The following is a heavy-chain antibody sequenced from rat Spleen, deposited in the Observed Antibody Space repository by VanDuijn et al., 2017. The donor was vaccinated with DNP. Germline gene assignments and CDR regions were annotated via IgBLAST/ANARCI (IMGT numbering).Heavy chain of an antibody. D-gene: IGHD1-11*01. J-gene: IGHJ2*01. CDR3: TTDFERGY. CDR1: GFSFRDYD. V-gene: IGHV5-20*01. CDR2: ISSSAGST. Sequence: EVQLVESGGGLVQPGRSLKLSCVASGFSFRDYDMAWVRQAPKKGLEWVTSISSSAGSTSYRDSVKGRFTISRDNAKNTLYLQMDSLRSEDTATYYCTTDFERGYWGQGVMVTVSS.